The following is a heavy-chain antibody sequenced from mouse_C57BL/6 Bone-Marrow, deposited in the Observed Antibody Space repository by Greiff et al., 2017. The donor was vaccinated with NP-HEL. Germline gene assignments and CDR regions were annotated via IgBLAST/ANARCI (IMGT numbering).Heavy chain of an antibody. V-gene: IGHV5-17*01. J-gene: IGHJ4*01. CDR3: ARRDFYYGSSYYAMDY. CDR2: ISSGSSTI. Sequence: EVKVVESGGGLVKPGGSLKLSCAASGFTFSDYGMHWVRQAPEKGLEWVAYISSGSSTIYYADTVKGRFTISRDNAKNTLFLQMTSLRSEDTAMYYCARRDFYYGSSYYAMDYWGQGTSVTVSS. CDR1: GFTFSDYG. D-gene: IGHD1-1*01.